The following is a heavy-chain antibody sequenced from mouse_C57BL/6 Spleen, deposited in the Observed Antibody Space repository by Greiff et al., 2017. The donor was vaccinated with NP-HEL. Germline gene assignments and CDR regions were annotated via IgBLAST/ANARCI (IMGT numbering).Heavy chain of an antibody. J-gene: IGHJ4*01. Sequence: EVQLQQSGPELVKPGASVKISCKASGYTFTDYYMNWVKQSHGKSLEWIGDINPNNGGTSYNQKFKGKATLTVDKSSSTAYMELRSLTSEDSAVYYCKAGDGQLRLRNSAMDYWGQGTSVTVSS. CDR2: INPNNGGT. D-gene: IGHD3-2*02. CDR1: GYTFTDYY. V-gene: IGHV1-26*01. CDR3: KAGDGQLRLRNSAMDY.